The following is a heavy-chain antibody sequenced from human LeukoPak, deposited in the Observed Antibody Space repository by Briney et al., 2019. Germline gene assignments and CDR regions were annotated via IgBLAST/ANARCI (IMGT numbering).Heavy chain of an antibody. V-gene: IGHV4-59*12. CDR2: IYYSGST. CDR3: ARDSYYDSSGYAPAVDY. Sequence: SETLSLTCTVSGGSISSYYWSWIRQPPGKGLEWIGYIYYSGSTNYNPSLKSRVTISVDTSKNQFSLKLSSVTAADTAVYYCARDSYYDSSGYAPAVDYWGQGTLVTVSS. CDR1: GGSISSYY. J-gene: IGHJ4*02. D-gene: IGHD3-22*01.